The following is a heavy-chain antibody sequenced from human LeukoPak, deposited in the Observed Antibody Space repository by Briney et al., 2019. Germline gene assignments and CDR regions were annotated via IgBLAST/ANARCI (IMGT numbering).Heavy chain of an antibody. J-gene: IGHJ4*02. CDR1: GFTFSSYL. CDR2: ITVTGDGT. V-gene: IGHV3-23*01. Sequence: GGSLRLSCAASGFTFSSYLMSWVRQAPGKGLEWVSTITVTGDGTYYADSVKGRLTISRDNSRNTLYLQMNSLRAEDTAVYYCATYTGSKYFDYWGQGTLVTVSS. D-gene: IGHD2-15*01. CDR3: ATYTGSKYFDY.